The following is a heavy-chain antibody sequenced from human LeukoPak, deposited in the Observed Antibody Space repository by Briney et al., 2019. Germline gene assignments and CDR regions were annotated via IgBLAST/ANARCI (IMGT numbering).Heavy chain of an antibody. CDR2: ISYSGGST. V-gene: IGHV3-23*01. J-gene: IGHJ3*02. CDR1: GFTFSSYA. Sequence: PRGSLRLSCAASGFTFSSYAMSWVRQAPGKGLEWVSTISYSGGSTYYADSVKGRFAISRDSSKNTLYLQMSGLRGEDTAVYYCAKDDGGSPPDAFDIWGQGTLVTVSS. CDR3: AKDDGGSPPDAFDI. D-gene: IGHD1-26*01.